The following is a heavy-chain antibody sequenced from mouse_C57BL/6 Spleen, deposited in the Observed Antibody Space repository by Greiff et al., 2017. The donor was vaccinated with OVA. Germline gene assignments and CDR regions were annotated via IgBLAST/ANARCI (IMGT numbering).Heavy chain of an antibody. V-gene: IGHV5-17*01. J-gene: IGHJ2*01. Sequence: EVMLVESGGGLVKPGGSLKLSCAASGFTFSDYGMHWVRQAPEKGLEWVAYISSGSSTIYYTDTVKGRFTISRDNAKNTLFLQMTSLRSEDTAMYYCAVLRFYFDYWGQGTTLTVSS. CDR1: GFTFSDYG. CDR3: AVLRFYFDY. CDR2: ISSGSSTI. D-gene: IGHD1-1*01.